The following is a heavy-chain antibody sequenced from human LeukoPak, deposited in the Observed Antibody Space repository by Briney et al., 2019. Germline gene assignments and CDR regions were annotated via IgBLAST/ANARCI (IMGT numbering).Heavy chain of an antibody. CDR1: GGTFSSYA. CDR3: AREGGEQWLVQALPYFDY. J-gene: IGHJ4*02. D-gene: IGHD6-19*01. Sequence: SSVKVSCKASGGTFSSYAISWVRQAPGQGLEWMGKIIPIFGTANYAQKFQGRVTITTDESTSTAYMELSSLRSEDTAVYYCAREGGEQWLVQALPYFDYWGQGTLVTVSS. V-gene: IGHV1-69*05. CDR2: IIPIFGTA.